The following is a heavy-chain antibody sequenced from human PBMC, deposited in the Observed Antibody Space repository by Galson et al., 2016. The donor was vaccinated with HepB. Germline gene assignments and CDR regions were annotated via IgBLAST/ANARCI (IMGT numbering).Heavy chain of an antibody. D-gene: IGHD3-3*01. Sequence: SETLSLTCSVSGDSVSMYYWSWIRQPPGKAPEWIGHIYNSGSTNYNGSLKSRVTISVDMSKNRFSLKLGSVTAADTAMYFCARSLSGLDAFDFWGHGAMVTVSS. CDR3: ARSLSGLDAFDF. J-gene: IGHJ3*01. V-gene: IGHV4-59*02. CDR2: IYNSGST. CDR1: GDSVSMYY.